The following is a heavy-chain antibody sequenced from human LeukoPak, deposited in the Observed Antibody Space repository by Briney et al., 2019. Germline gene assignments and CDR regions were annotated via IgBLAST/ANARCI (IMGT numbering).Heavy chain of an antibody. CDR1: AFTFSRYA. CDR2: IWYDGSNK. Sequence: TGGSLRLSCAASAFTFSRYAMSWVRQAPGKGLEWVAVIWYDGSNKYYADSVKGRFTISRDNSKNTLYLQMNSLRAEDTAVYYCARGVLEEYYYDSSGHDAFDIWGQGTMVTVSS. CDR3: ARGVLEEYYYDSSGHDAFDI. J-gene: IGHJ3*02. D-gene: IGHD3-22*01. V-gene: IGHV3-33*08.